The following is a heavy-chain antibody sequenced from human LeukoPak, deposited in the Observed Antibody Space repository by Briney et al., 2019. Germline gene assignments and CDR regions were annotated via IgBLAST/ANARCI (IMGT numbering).Heavy chain of an antibody. CDR1: GFTVSSNY. Sequence: GGSLRLSCAASGFTVSSNYMSWVRQAPGKGLEWVSVIYSGDRTYYADSVKGRFTISRDNSKNTLFLRMNGLRAEDTAVYYCAREPPLRVDYWGQGTLVTVSS. J-gene: IGHJ4*02. V-gene: IGHV3-66*01. D-gene: IGHD2-15*01. CDR2: IYSGDRT. CDR3: AREPPLRVDY.